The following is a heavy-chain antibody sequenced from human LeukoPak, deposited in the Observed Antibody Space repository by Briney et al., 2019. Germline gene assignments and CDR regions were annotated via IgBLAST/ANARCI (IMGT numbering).Heavy chain of an antibody. J-gene: IGHJ5*02. Sequence: ASVKVSCKASGYSFINYDIHWVRKAAGQGLEWMGWMNPNSGNTGYTQKFQGRVTMTRDTSVSTAYMELSSLRYEDTAIHYCARAHSRENMPTANTGCWFDPWGQGILVTVSS. V-gene: IGHV1-8*01. CDR2: MNPNSGNT. CDR3: ARAHSRENMPTANTGCWFDP. D-gene: IGHD5-18*01. CDR1: GYSFINYD.